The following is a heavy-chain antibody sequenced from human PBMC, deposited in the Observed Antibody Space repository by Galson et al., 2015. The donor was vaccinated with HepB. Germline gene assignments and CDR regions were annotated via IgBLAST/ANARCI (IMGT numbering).Heavy chain of an antibody. CDR1: GFTVSSNY. D-gene: IGHD3-22*01. J-gene: IGHJ4*02. V-gene: IGHV3-53*05. CDR3: ARGTPYNFDTSGYFPLSYLDY. Sequence: SLRLSCAASGFTVSSNYMSWVRQAPGKGLEWVSVIYGGGNTYYADSVKGRFSISRDNSKNTLSLQMSSLRAEDTAVYYCARGTPYNFDTSGYFPLSYLDYWGQGTLVTVSS. CDR2: IYGGGNT.